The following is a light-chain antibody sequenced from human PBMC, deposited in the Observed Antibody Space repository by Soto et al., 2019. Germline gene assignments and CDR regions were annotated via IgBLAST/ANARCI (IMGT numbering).Light chain of an antibody. Sequence: QSVLTQPASVSGSPGQSITLSCTGTSSDVGGYNFVSWYQQHPGKAPKLMIYEVTNRPSGVSNRFSGSKSGNTASLTISGLQTEDEADYYCSSYTSSSTYVFGTGTKGTAL. CDR1: SSDVGGYNF. CDR2: EVT. V-gene: IGLV2-14*01. CDR3: SSYTSSSTYV. J-gene: IGLJ1*01.